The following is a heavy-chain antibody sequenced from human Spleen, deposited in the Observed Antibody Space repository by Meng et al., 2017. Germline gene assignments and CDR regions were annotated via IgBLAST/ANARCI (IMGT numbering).Heavy chain of an antibody. Sequence: PETLSLTCSVSGSSISSGYYWGWIRQPPGKGLEGFGSLYHSGNTYYKPSLKGRVTISGDMSTNQFSLRLSSVTAADTAVYYCAGVSTVTNAFDIWGQGTLVTVSS. CDR3: AGVSTVTNAFDI. CDR2: LYHSGNT. V-gene: IGHV4-38-2*02. J-gene: IGHJ3*02. D-gene: IGHD4-11*01. CDR1: GSSISSGYY.